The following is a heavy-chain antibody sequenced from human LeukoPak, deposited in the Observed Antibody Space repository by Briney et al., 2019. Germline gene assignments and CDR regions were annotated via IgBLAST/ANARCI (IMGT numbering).Heavy chain of an antibody. CDR3: ARGYYYGSRNYYNPLYN. J-gene: IGHJ4*02. V-gene: IGHV5-51*01. D-gene: IGHD3-10*01. CDR1: GYSFTSYW. CDR2: IYPGDSDT. Sequence: GESLKISCKGFGYSFTSYWIGWVRQMPGKGLEWVGIIYPGDSDTRYSPSFQGQVTISADKSISTAYLQWSSLKASDTAMYYCARGYYYGSRNYYNPLYNWGQGTLVTVSS.